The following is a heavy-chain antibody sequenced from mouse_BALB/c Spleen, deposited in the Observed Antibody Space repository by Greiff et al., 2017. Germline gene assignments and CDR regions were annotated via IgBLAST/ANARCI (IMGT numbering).Heavy chain of an antibody. CDR2: ISYSGST. J-gene: IGHJ3*01. Sequence: EVKLVESGPGLVKPSQSLSLTCTVTGYSITSDYAWNWIRQFPGNKLEWMGYISYSGSTSYNPSLKSRISITRDTSKNQFFLQLNSVTTEDTATYYCARGLLLSWFAYWGQGTLVTVSA. CDR1: GYSITSDYA. D-gene: IGHD2-3*01. CDR3: ARGLLLSWFAY. V-gene: IGHV3-2*02.